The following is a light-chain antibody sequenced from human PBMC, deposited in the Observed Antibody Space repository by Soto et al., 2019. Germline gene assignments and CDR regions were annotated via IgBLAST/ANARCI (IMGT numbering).Light chain of an antibody. CDR3: QQYGSSGT. V-gene: IGKV3-20*01. CDR2: GAS. CDR1: QNVDSNY. Sequence: IVLRQSAGTLNLSPGERDTLSCRASQNVDSNYLAWYQQKPGQAPRLLIYGASNRATGIPDRFSSSGSGTDFTLTISRLEPEDFAVYYCQQYGSSGTFGQGTKV. J-gene: IGKJ1*01.